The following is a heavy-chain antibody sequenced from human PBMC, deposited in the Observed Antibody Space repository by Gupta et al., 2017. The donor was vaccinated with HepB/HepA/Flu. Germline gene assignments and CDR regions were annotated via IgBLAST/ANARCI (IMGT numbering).Heavy chain of an antibody. D-gene: IGHD3-16*01. CDR1: GFTVSNSF. CDR3: ARVVSNDYVTD. V-gene: IGHV3-66*01. CDR2: IYSGGSS. Sequence: EVQLVESGGGLVQPGGSLRLSCAASGFTVSNSFLSWVRQAPGKGLEWVSIIYSGGSSYDADSVKGRYTISRDSSKNTVYLAMDSLGAEDTAVYYCARVVSNDYVTDWGQGTQVTVSS. J-gene: IGHJ4*02.